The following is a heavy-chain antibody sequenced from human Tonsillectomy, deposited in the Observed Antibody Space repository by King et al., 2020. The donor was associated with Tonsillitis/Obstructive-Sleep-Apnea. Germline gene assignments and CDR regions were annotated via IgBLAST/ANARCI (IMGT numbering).Heavy chain of an antibody. V-gene: IGHV1-18*01. Sequence: QLVQSGAEVKKPGASVKVSCKASGYAFITYGISWVRQAPGQGLEWMGWISAYNGNTNYAQKVQGRVTMTTDTSTSTAHMELRSLRSDDPAVYYFSRTDTSMAIVVVVAADNWFGPWGQGTLVTVSS. CDR2: ISAYNGNT. J-gene: IGHJ5*02. CDR3: SRTDTSMAIVVVVAADNWFGP. CDR1: GYAFITYG. D-gene: IGHD2-15*01.